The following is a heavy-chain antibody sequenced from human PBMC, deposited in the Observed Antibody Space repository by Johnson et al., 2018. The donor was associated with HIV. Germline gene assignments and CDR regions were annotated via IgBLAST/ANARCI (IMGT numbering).Heavy chain of an antibody. D-gene: IGHD6-13*01. CDR3: ARGRKDMEAADGLDNDAFDM. Sequence: QVQLVESGGGVVQPGRSLRIYCAVSEFSLSNYAMHWVRLAPGKGLQWMAVISYDAGKKYYADSVRGRFTISRDISKNTLYLQMDSLRPDDTALYYCARGRKDMEAADGLDNDAFDMWGQGTLVTVSS. CDR1: EFSLSNYA. CDR2: ISYDAGKK. V-gene: IGHV3-30*04. J-gene: IGHJ3*02.